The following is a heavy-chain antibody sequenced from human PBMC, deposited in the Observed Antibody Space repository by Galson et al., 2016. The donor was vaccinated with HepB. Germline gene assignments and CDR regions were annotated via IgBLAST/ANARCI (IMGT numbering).Heavy chain of an antibody. CDR1: GFTFSSYA. CDR2: ISGSAGST. V-gene: IGHV3-23*01. Sequence: SLRLSCAASGFTFSSYAMNWVRQPPGKGLEWVSGISGSAGSTYYADSVKVRFTVSRDNAKNKLYLKMNSLRADDTAVYYCAKDGRYYSPGSCYIDYWGQGTLVTVSS. D-gene: IGHD2-15*01. J-gene: IGHJ4*02. CDR3: AKDGRYYSPGSCYIDY.